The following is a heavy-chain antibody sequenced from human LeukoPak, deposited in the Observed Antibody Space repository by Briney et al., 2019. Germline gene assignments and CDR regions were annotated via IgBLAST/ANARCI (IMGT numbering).Heavy chain of an antibody. CDR1: GFTFSSYA. Sequence: GGSLRLSCAASGFTFSSYAIHWVRQAPGKGLEWVTVISYDGSNKYYADSVKGRFSISRDNSKNTLYLQMNSLRADDTAVYYCARRYDGFDYWGQGTLVTVSS. CDR2: ISYDGSNK. D-gene: IGHD3-3*01. V-gene: IGHV3-30-3*01. CDR3: ARRYDGFDY. J-gene: IGHJ4*02.